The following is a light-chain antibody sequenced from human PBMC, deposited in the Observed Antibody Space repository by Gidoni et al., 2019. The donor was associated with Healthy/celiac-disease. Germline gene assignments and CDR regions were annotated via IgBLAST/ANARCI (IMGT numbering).Light chain of an antibody. CDR2: AAS. CDR1: QSISSH. V-gene: IGKV1-39*01. Sequence: DIQMTQSPSSLSASVGDRVTITCRASQSISSHLNWYQQKPGKAPKLLIYAASILQSGVPSRFSGSGSGTDFTLTISSLQPEDFATYYCQQSYRTITFGQGTRLEIK. J-gene: IGKJ5*01. CDR3: QQSYRTIT.